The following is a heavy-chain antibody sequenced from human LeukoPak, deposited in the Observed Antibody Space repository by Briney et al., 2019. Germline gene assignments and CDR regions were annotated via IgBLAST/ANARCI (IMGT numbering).Heavy chain of an antibody. CDR3: ARPDYGASGDY. Sequence: GGSLRLSCAASGFTFSRFNLHSVRQAPGKGLEWVAVIWHDGSNKYYTDSVKGRFTISRDDSKNTLYLQMNSLKAEDTAVYYCARPDYGASGDYWGQGTLVTVSS. CDR1: GFTFSRFN. V-gene: IGHV3-33*01. D-gene: IGHD4-17*01. CDR2: IWHDGSNK. J-gene: IGHJ4*02.